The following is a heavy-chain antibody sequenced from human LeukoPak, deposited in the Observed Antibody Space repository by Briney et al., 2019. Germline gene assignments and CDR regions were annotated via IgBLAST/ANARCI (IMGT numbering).Heavy chain of an antibody. J-gene: IGHJ4*02. Sequence: GESLNISCKGSGYTFTNYWIGWVRQMPGKGLECMGIIYPGDSDTRYSPSFQGQVTIAVDKSINTAYLQWSSLKASDSAMYYCARAGYSNRWDGVDYWGQGTLVTVSS. D-gene: IGHD2/OR15-2a*01. CDR1: GYTFTNYW. CDR2: IYPGDSDT. CDR3: ARAGYSNRWDGVDY. V-gene: IGHV5-51*01.